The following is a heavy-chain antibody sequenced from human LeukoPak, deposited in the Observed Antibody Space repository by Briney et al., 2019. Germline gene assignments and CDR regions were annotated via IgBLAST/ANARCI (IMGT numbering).Heavy chain of an antibody. V-gene: IGHV1-8*01. D-gene: IGHD5-12*01. CDR1: GYTFTSYD. J-gene: IGHJ3*02. CDR2: MNPNSGNT. Sequence: ASVKVSFNASGYTFTSYDINWVRQATGQGLEWMGWMNPNSGNTGYAQKFQGRVTMTRNTSISTAYMELSSLRSEDTAVYYCARRKFGYDDAFDIWGQGTLVTVSS. CDR3: ARRKFGYDDAFDI.